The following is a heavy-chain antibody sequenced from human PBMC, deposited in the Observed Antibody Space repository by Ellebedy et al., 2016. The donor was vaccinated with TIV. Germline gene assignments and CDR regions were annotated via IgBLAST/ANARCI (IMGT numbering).Heavy chain of an antibody. Sequence: SETLSLTXAVSGGSISSSNWWSWVRQTPGKGLEWIGEIFHSGSTNYSPSLKSRVTMSIDKSKNQFSLKLISVTAADTAVYYCARELSGNFFDFWGQGTLVTVSS. CDR3: ARELSGNFFDF. J-gene: IGHJ4*02. CDR2: IFHSGST. V-gene: IGHV4-4*02. CDR1: GGSISSSNW. D-gene: IGHD1-26*01.